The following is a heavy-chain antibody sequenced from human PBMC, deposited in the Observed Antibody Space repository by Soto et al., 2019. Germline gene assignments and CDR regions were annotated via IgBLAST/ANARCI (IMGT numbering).Heavy chain of an antibody. CDR3: AIIPPWGLAYYYASGSYYIVVHGMDV. CDR1: GFTFSSYG. CDR2: ISYDGSNK. J-gene: IGHJ6*02. D-gene: IGHD3-10*01. Sequence: QVQLVESGGGVVQPGRSLRLSCAASGFTFSSYGMHWVRQAPGKGLEWVAVISYDGSNKYYADSVKGRFTISRDNSKNTPYLQMNSLRAEDTAVYDCAIIPPWGLAYYYASGSYYIVVHGMDVWGQGTTVTVSS. V-gene: IGHV3-30*03.